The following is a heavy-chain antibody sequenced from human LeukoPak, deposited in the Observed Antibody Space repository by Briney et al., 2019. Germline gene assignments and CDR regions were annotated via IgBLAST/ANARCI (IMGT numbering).Heavy chain of an antibody. Sequence: ASVKVSCKASGYTFTDYYVHWVRQAPGQGLEWMGRINPNSGGTNYAQKFQGRITMTRDTSISTGYMELSRLRSDDTAVYYCVREAGDGSGSFDYWDQGIMVAVSS. CDR1: GYTFTDYY. CDR3: VREAGDGSGSFDY. CDR2: INPNSGGT. V-gene: IGHV1-2*06. D-gene: IGHD3-10*01. J-gene: IGHJ4*02.